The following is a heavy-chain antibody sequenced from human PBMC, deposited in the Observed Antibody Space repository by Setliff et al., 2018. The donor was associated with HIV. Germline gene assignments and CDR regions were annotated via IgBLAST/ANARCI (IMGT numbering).Heavy chain of an antibody. Sequence: KASETLSLTCTVSGDSINSGDYYWSWLRQPAGERLEYIGRIHSSGGFNYNPSLQSRLTLSIDISKNHFSLKLRSVTAADTAVYYCARVGTNWPSWFDPWGQGTQVTLL. J-gene: IGHJ5*02. CDR1: GDSINSGDYY. CDR3: ARVGTNWPSWFDP. V-gene: IGHV4-61*02. CDR2: IHSSGGF. D-gene: IGHD1-1*01.